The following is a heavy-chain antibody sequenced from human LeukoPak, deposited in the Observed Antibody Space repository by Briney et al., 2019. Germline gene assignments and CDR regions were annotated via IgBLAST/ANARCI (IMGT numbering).Heavy chain of an antibody. CDR3: ARLKMGRIAAADY. J-gene: IGHJ4*02. V-gene: IGHV4-34*01. CDR2: INHSGST. CDR1: GGSFSGYY. Sequence: SETLSLTCAVYGGSFSGYYWSWIRQPPGKGLEWIGEINHSGSTNYNPSLKSRVTISVDTSKNQFSLKLSSVTAADTAVYYCARLKMGRIAAADYWGQGTLVTVSS. D-gene: IGHD6-13*01.